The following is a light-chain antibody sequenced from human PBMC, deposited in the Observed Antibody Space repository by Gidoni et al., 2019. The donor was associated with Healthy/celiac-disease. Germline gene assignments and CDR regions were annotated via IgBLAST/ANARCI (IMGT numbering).Light chain of an antibody. CDR2: DAS. CDR3: QQRSNWPPVT. CDR1: QSVSSS. V-gene: IGKV3-11*01. Sequence: EIVLTQSPATLSLSPGERATLSCRSSQSVSSSLAWYQQKPGQAPRLLIYDASNRATGSPARFSGSGSETDFTLTISSLEPEDFAVYYCQQRSNWPPVTFGQGTKLEIK. J-gene: IGKJ2*01.